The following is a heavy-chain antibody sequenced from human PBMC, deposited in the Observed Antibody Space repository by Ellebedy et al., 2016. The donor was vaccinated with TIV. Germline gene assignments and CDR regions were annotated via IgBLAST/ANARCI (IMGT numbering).Heavy chain of an antibody. D-gene: IGHD3-9*01. V-gene: IGHV1-46*01. CDR1: GYTFTSYY. Sequence: ASVKVSCKASGYTFTSYYMHWVRQAPGQGLEWMGIINPSGGSTSYAQKFQGRVTMTRDTSTSTVYMELRSLRSDDTAVYYCARDLGRYFDWLLFAHYYYGMDVWGQGTTVTVSS. CDR2: INPSGGST. CDR3: ARDLGRYFDWLLFAHYYYGMDV. J-gene: IGHJ6*02.